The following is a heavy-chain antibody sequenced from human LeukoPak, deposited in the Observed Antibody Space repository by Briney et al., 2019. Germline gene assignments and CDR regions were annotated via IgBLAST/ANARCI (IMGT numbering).Heavy chain of an antibody. V-gene: IGHV3-23*01. J-gene: IGHJ4*02. D-gene: IGHD4-17*01. CDR1: GFTFSSYA. CDR3: ARDSKEVYGDYCDY. CDR2: ISGSGGST. Sequence: GGSLRLSCAASGFTFSSYAMNWVRQAPGKGLEWVSGISGSGGSTYYADSVKGRFTISRDDSKNTLYLQMNSLRAEDTAVYYCARDSKEVYGDYCDYWGQGTLVTVSS.